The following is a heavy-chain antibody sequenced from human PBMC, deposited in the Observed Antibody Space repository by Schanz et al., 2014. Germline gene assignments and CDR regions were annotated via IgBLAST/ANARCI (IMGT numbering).Heavy chain of an antibody. V-gene: IGHV1-18*01. Sequence: QVQLVQSGVEVKRPGASVRVSCKASGYSFTDYAIHWVRQAPGQGLEWMGWISGYNGDTNYAPKFQDRVTMTTDTSTGITSVELRNLKSDDTAVYYCARDRVSFVRGPLGVDWGQGTQXIVSS. CDR3: ARDRVSFVRGPLGVD. D-gene: IGHD3-10*01. CDR1: GYSFTDYA. CDR2: ISGYNGDT. J-gene: IGHJ4*02.